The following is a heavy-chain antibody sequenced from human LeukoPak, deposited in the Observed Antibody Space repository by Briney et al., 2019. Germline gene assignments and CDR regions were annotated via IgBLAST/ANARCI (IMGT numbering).Heavy chain of an antibody. D-gene: IGHD6-13*01. CDR3: ARDGAAAAGRYFDY. CDR1: GFTFSSYW. V-gene: IGHV3-7*01. J-gene: IGHJ4*02. Sequence: GGSLRLSCAASGFTFSSYWMSWVRQAPGKGLEWVANIKQDGSEEYYVDSVKGRFTISRDNAKNSLYLQMNSLRAEDTAVYYCARDGAAAAGRYFDYWGQGSLVTVSS. CDR2: IKQDGSEE.